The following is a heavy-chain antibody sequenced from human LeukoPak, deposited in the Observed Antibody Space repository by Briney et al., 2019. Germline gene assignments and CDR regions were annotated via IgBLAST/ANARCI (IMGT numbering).Heavy chain of an antibody. Sequence: SETLSLTCTVSGGSISSSSYYWGWIRQPPGKGLEWIGSIYSSGSTYYNPSLKSRVTISVDTSKNQFSLNLSSVPASDTAVYYCARRGGSGRSFDYWGQGILVTVSS. J-gene: IGHJ4*02. CDR1: GGSISSSSYY. D-gene: IGHD3-10*01. CDR3: ARRGGSGRSFDY. V-gene: IGHV4-39*01. CDR2: IYSSGST.